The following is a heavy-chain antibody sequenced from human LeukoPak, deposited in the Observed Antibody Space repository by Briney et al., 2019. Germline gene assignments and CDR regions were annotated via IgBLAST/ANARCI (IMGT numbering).Heavy chain of an antibody. V-gene: IGHV3-7*01. CDR3: ASYGSGSYYLRDAFDI. J-gene: IGHJ3*02. Sequence: PGGSLRLSCAASRFTLSTYWMSWVRQAPGKGLEWVAHIKQDGSQEYYVDSVKGRFTISRDSAKNSLYLQMNSLRAEDTAVYYCASYGSGSYYLRDAFDIWGQGTMVTVSS. D-gene: IGHD1-26*01. CDR1: RFTLSTYW. CDR2: IKQDGSQE.